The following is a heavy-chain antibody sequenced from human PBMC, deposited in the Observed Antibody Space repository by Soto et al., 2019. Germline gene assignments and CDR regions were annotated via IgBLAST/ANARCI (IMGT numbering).Heavy chain of an antibody. CDR1: GGPFSSYA. Sequence: QVQLVPSGAEVKKPGSSVKVSCKASGGPFSSYAISWVRQAPGQGLEWMGGIIPIFGTANYAQKFQGRVTITADESTSTSYMELSSLRAEDTAVYYCARRVWLQLYAPFDYWGQGTLVTVSS. J-gene: IGHJ4*02. V-gene: IGHV1-69*01. CDR3: ARRVWLQLYAPFDY. CDR2: IIPIFGTA. D-gene: IGHD5-12*01.